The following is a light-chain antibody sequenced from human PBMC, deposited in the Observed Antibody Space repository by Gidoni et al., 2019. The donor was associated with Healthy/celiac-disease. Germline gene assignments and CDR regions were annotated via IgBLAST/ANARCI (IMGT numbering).Light chain of an antibody. V-gene: IGKV1-39*01. CDR2: AAS. CDR1: QSISSY. Sequence: DIQMTQSPSSLPASVGDRVTITCRASQSISSYLNWYQQKPGKAPKLLIYAASSLQSGVPSRFSGSGSGTDFTLTISSLQPEDFATYYCQQSYSTPGITFXPXTKVDIK. J-gene: IGKJ3*01. CDR3: QQSYSTPGIT.